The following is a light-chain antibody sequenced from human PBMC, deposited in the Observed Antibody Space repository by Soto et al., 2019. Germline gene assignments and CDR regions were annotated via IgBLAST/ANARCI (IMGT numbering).Light chain of an antibody. Sequence: QSALTQPRSVSGSPGQSVTISCTGNSSDVGGYNYVSWYQQHPGKAPKLMIYDVSKRPSGVPDRFSGSKSGNTVSLTISGLQAEDEADYYCCSYAGSYTWVFGGGTKLTVL. CDR3: CSYAGSYTWV. CDR2: DVS. CDR1: SSDVGGYNY. J-gene: IGLJ3*02. V-gene: IGLV2-11*01.